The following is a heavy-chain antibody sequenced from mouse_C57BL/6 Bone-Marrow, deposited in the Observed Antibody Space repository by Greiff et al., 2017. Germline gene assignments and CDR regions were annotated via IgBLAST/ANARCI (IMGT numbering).Heavy chain of an antibody. D-gene: IGHD1-1*01. V-gene: IGHV5-17*01. J-gene: IGHJ3*01. CDR3: ARCYYEGFAY. CDR2: ISSGDGTI. CDR1: GFAFSDYG. Sequence: EVKLEESGGGLVKPGGSLKLSCAASGFAFSDYGMHWVRQAPGKGLEWVGYISSGDGTIYYADTVKGRFTISRDNAKNTVFLQMSSLRSEDTAVYYCARCYYEGFAYWGQGTLLTVSA.